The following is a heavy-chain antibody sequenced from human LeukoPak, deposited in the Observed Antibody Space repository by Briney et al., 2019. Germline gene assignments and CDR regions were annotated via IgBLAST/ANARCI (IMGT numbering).Heavy chain of an antibody. CDR3: ARHITGDIVVVPAWFDP. D-gene: IGHD2-2*01. Sequence: GESLKISCKGSGYSFTSYWIGWVRQMPGKGLEWMGIIYPGDSDTRYIPSFQGQVTISADKSISTAYLQWSSLKASDTAMYYCARHITGDIVVVPAWFDPWGQGTLVTVSS. CDR2: IYPGDSDT. J-gene: IGHJ5*02. V-gene: IGHV5-51*01. CDR1: GYSFTSYW.